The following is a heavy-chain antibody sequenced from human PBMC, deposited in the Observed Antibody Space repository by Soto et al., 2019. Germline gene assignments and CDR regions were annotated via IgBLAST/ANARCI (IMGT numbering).Heavy chain of an antibody. V-gene: IGHV3-23*01. CDR2: TSGSGGSS. CDR3: AQTSGRIGKSTGFFDC. J-gene: IGHJ4*02. CDR1: GFTFSSYG. D-gene: IGHD1-1*01. Sequence: LRLSCAASGFTFSSYGMSWVRQALGKGLEWVSSTSGSGGSSYYADSVKGRFTISRDNSKNTVYLQMNSLRAEDTAVYYCAQTSGRIGKSTGFFDCWGQGAMVTVSS.